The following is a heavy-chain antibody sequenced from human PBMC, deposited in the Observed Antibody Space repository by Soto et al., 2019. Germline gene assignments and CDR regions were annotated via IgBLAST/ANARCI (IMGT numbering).Heavy chain of an antibody. V-gene: IGHV3-23*01. CDR1: GLTFSSYA. D-gene: IGHD6-19*01. J-gene: IGHJ6*02. CDR2: ISGSGGST. Sequence: HPGGSLRLSCAASGLTFSSYAMSWVRQAPGKGLEWVSAISGSGGSTYYADSVKGRFTISRDNSKNTLYLQMNSLRAEDTAVYYCAKDGPIISPRGPKKWVGYYYYGMDVWGQGTTVTVSS. CDR3: AKDGPIISPRGPKKWVGYYYYGMDV.